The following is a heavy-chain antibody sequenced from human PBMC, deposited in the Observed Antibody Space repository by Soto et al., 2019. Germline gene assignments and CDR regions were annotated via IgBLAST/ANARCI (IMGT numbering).Heavy chain of an antibody. CDR1: GFTFRNYD. CDR3: AKPSPGPLWFDP. Sequence: PGGSLRLSCAASGFTFRNYDMHWVRQAPGKGLEWVSAISGSGGSTYYADSVKGRFTISRDNSKNTLYLQMNSLRAEDTAVYYCAKPSPGPLWFDPWGQGTLVTVSS. J-gene: IGHJ5*02. V-gene: IGHV3-23*01. CDR2: ISGSGGST. D-gene: IGHD1-1*01.